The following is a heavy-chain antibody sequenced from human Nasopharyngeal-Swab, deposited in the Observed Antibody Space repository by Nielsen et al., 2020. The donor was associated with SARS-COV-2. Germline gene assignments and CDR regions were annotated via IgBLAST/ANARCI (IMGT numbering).Heavy chain of an antibody. CDR3: VRSSSWYYFDY. CDR2: IYYNGNT. V-gene: IGHV4-39*01. Sequence: SETLSLTCTVSGDSIAYSTFYWGWIRQPPGKGLEWIGNIYYNGNTYQNQSIKSRLTISVDKSKHQFSLQLSSVTAADTAVYYCVRSSSWYYFDYWAQGTQVTVSS. D-gene: IGHD6-13*01. J-gene: IGHJ4*02. CDR1: GDSIAYSTFY.